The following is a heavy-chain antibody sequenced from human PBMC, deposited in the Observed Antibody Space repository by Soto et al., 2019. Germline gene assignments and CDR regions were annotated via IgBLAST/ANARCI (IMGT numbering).Heavy chain of an antibody. D-gene: IGHD5-18*01. CDR3: TRDGYSYGPLGYYGMDV. Sequence: LRLSCTASGFTFGDYAMSWVRQAPGKGLEWVGFIRSKAYGGTTEYAASVKGRFTISRDDSKSIAYLQMNSLKTEDTAVYYCTRDGYSYGPLGYYGMDVWGQGTTVTVSS. CDR2: IRSKAYGGTT. J-gene: IGHJ6*02. V-gene: IGHV3-49*04. CDR1: GFTFGDYA.